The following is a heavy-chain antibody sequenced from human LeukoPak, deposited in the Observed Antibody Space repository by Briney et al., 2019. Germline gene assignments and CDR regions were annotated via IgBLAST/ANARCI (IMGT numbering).Heavy chain of an antibody. CDR1: TFPFSSYA. CDR2: ISGSGGST. CDR3: AKDGYCSAGSCFSANDAFDI. V-gene: IGHV3-23*01. D-gene: IGHD2-15*01. Sequence: GGSLRLSCGASTFPFSSYAMSWVRQAPGKGLEWSPAISGSGGSTYYADSVKGRFTISRDNSKNSLYLQMNSLRAEDTAVYYCAKDGYCSAGSCFSANDAFDIWGQGTMVTVSS. J-gene: IGHJ3*02.